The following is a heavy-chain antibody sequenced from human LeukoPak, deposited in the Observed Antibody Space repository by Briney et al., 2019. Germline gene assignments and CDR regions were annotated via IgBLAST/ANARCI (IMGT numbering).Heavy chain of an antibody. V-gene: IGHV3-30*18. J-gene: IGHJ4*02. CDR3: AKSSFMTTVTTYFDY. Sequence: GGSLRLSCAASGFTFSSYGMHWVRPAPGKGLEWVAVISYDGSNKYYEDSVKGRFTISRDNSKNTLYLQMNSLRAEDTAVYYCAKSSFMTTVTTYFDYWGQGTLVTVSS. CDR2: ISYDGSNK. CDR1: GFTFSSYG. D-gene: IGHD4-17*01.